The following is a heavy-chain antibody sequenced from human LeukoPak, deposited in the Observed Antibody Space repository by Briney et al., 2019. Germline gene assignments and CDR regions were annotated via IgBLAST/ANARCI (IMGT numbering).Heavy chain of an antibody. CDR1: GFSFSSAW. CDR2: ICSNDNNT. V-gene: IGHV3-23*01. Sequence: PGGSLRLSCAASGFSFSSAWMNWVRQAPGKGLEWVSAICSNDNNTYYANSVKGRFTISRDNSKNTLSLQLNSLRAEDTAVYYCAKGTSSSCYSAPNYWGQGTLVTVSS. J-gene: IGHJ4*02. D-gene: IGHD2-15*01. CDR3: AKGTSSSCYSAPNY.